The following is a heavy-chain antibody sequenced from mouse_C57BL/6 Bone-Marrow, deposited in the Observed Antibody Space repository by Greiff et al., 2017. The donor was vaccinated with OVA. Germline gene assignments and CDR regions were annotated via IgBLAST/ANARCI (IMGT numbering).Heavy chain of an antibody. D-gene: IGHD1-1*01. CDR3: ARPIPFYYYGSSSYAMDV. V-gene: IGHV1-64*01. J-gene: IGHJ4*01. CDR1: GYTFTSYW. CDR2: IHPNSGST. Sequence: QVHVKQPGAELVKPGASVKLSCKASGYTFTSYWLHWVKQRPGQGLEWIGMIHPNSGSTNYNEKFKSKATLTVDKSSSTAYMQLSSLTSDLSAVYHCARPIPFYYYGSSSYAMDVWGQGTSVTVSS.